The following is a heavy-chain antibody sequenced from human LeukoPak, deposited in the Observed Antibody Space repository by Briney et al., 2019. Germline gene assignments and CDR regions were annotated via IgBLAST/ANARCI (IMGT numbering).Heavy chain of an antibody. D-gene: IGHD3-22*01. CDR1: GFSFSTYT. V-gene: IGHV3-21*01. J-gene: IGHJ4*02. CDR2: ISSSSYI. Sequence: GGSLRLSCAASGFSFSTYTLTWVRQAPGKGLEWVSSISSSSYIYYADSVEGRFTISRDNAKNSLYLQMNSLRAEDTAVYYCVRVGLSERWDNSGYHYGPFDYWGQGTLVTVS. CDR3: VRVGLSERWDNSGYHYGPFDY.